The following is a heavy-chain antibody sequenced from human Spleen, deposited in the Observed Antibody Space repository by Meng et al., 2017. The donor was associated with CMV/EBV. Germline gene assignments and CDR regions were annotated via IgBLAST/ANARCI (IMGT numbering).Heavy chain of an antibody. D-gene: IGHD4-23*01. Sequence: ASVKVSCKTSGYRFTDNYMHWIRQAPGQGLEWIGWINPKSGGTKYAQKYQGRVTLTRDTSISTTYMELSRLNFDDTAVYYCATDGTAVVPFDHWGQGTTVTVSS. V-gene: IGHV1-2*02. CDR1: GYRFTDNY. CDR3: ATDGTAVVPFDH. J-gene: IGHJ4*02. CDR2: INPKSGGT.